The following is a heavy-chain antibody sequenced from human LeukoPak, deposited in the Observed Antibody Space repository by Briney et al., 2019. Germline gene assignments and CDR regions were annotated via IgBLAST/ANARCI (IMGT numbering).Heavy chain of an antibody. CDR2: INPGDGKT. V-gene: IGHV1-46*01. Sequence: GASVKVSCKASGYTFSNYYVHWVRQAPGQGLEWMGLINPGDGKTDYAQKFQGRVTMTRDTSSSTAYMELNNLTSDDPAVYFCARDLPRFDYWGQGTLVTVSS. J-gene: IGHJ4*02. CDR3: ARDLPRFDY. CDR1: GYTFSNYY.